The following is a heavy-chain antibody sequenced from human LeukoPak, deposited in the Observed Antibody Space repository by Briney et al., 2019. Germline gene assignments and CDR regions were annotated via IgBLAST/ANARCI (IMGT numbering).Heavy chain of an antibody. V-gene: IGHV4-30-2*01. CDR3: ARVVYYYDSSAHPAFDI. CDR1: GGSISSGGYY. D-gene: IGHD3-22*01. Sequence: SETLSLTCTVSGGSISSGGYYWSWIRQPPGKGLEWIGYIYHSGSTYYNPSLKSRVTISVDRSKNQFSLKLSSVTAADTAVYYCARVVYYYDSSAHPAFDIWGQGTMVTVSS. J-gene: IGHJ3*02. CDR2: IYHSGST.